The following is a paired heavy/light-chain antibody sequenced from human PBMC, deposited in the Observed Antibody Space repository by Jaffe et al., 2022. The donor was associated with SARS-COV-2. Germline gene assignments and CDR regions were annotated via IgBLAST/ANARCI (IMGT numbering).Light chain of an antibody. Sequence: EVVMTQSPATLSVSLGERATLSCRASQSVSSNLAWYQQRPGQPPRLLIYGASTRATGIPARFSGSGSGAEFTLTISSLQSEDFAVYYCQQYNHWPPYTFGQGTKLEIK. V-gene: IGKV3-15*01. J-gene: IGKJ2*01. CDR3: QQYNHWPPYT. CDR2: GAS. CDR1: QSVSSN.
Heavy chain of an antibody. D-gene: IGHD4-17*01. J-gene: IGHJ4*02. CDR2: IYDSGNT. Sequence: QLQLQQSGSGLVKPSQTLSLTCAVSGDSISSGDFSWSWIRQPPGKGLEWIGYIYDSGNTYYNASLKSRVTIAEDKSKNQLSLKMRSVTAADTAVYYCARGVGDYVFYFDHWGQGSLVTVSS. V-gene: IGHV4-30-2*01. CDR1: GDSISSGDFS. CDR3: ARGVGDYVFYFDH.